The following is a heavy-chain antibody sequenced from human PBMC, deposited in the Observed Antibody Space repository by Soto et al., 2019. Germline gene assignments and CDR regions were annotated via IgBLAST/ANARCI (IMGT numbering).Heavy chain of an antibody. Sequence: EVQLVESGGGLVQPGRSLRLSCAASGFSFEDYAMHWVRQAPGQGLEWVSGIAWNSDIIGYADSVKGRSTISRDNGKNSLYLQMNSLRPEDTALYYCAKDHYGSAIYGKDVWSQGTTLTVSS. CDR3: AKDHYGSAIYGKDV. D-gene: IGHD3-10*01. CDR1: GFSFEDYA. J-gene: IGHJ6*02. V-gene: IGHV3-9*01. CDR2: IAWNSDII.